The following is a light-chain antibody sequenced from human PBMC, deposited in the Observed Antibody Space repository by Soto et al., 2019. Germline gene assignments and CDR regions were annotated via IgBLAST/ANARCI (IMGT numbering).Light chain of an antibody. J-gene: IGKJ5*01. CDR3: QQYGSSPPIT. CDR2: GAS. Sequence: IALTQSPGNLSLSPGERANISSRAIQSVSITYLAWYQQNPGQAPRLLIYGASSRAAGIPDRFSSSGSWTAFSLTISRLEPEEVAVYYCQQYGSSPPITFGQGTRLDIK. CDR1: QSVSITY. V-gene: IGKV3-20*01.